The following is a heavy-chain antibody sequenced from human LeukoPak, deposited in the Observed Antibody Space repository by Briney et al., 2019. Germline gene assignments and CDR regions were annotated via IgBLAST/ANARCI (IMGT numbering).Heavy chain of an antibody. Sequence: GGSLRLSCAASGFTFSSYAMHRVRQAPGKGLEWVSVIYRVDSTDYADSVKGRFTIFRDNSKNTLYLQMNSLRAEDTAVYYCARVQASYTSGWYGDYWGQGTLVTVSS. CDR1: GFTFSSYA. CDR3: ARVQASYTSGWYGDY. CDR2: IYRVDST. J-gene: IGHJ4*02. V-gene: IGHV3-53*01. D-gene: IGHD6-19*01.